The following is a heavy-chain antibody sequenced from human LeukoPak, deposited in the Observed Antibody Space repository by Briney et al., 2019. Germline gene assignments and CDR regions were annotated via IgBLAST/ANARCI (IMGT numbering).Heavy chain of an antibody. Sequence: PGGSLRLSCAASGFTFSSYSMNWVRQAPGKGLEWVSSISSSSSYIYYADSVKGRFTISRDNSKNTLYLQMNSLRAEDTAVYYCAAAMLRNNYYYYYMDVWGKGTTVTVSS. V-gene: IGHV3-21*01. CDR1: GFTFSSYS. CDR2: ISSSSSYI. D-gene: IGHD5-18*01. CDR3: AAAMLRNNYYYYYMDV. J-gene: IGHJ6*03.